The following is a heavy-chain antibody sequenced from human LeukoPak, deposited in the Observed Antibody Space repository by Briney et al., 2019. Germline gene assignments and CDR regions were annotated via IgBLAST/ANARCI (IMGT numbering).Heavy chain of an antibody. Sequence: GEPLKISCKASGSSFTSYWIGWVGQLPGKGLEWLGIIYPGDSDTRYSPSFQGQDTISADKSISTAYLQWSSLKASDTAMYYCARPEYYYSSGYSDYWGQGTLVTVSS. CDR2: IYPGDSDT. V-gene: IGHV5-51*01. CDR3: ARPEYYYSSGYSDY. J-gene: IGHJ4*02. D-gene: IGHD3-22*01. CDR1: GSSFTSYW.